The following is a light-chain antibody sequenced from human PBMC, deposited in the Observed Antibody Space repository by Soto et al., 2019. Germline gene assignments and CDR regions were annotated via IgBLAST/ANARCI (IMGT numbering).Light chain of an antibody. V-gene: IGKV1D-12*01. Sequence: DIQMAQSPSSVSASVGDRVTITCRASQGIRSRLAWYQQKPGKAPNLLIYASSSLQSGVPSGFSGSGSGTDFTLTISSLQPEDVATYYCQQTDSFSFGGGTKVEIK. CDR3: QQTDSFS. J-gene: IGKJ4*01. CDR1: QGIRSR. CDR2: ASS.